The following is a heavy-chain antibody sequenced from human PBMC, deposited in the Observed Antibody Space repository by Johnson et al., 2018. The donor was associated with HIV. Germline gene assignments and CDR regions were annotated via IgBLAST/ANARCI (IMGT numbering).Heavy chain of an antibody. D-gene: IGHD4-17*01. CDR2: IYSGGST. J-gene: IGHJ3*02. Sequence: VQLVESGGGLIQPGGSLRLSCAASGFTVSSNYMSWVRQAPGKGLEWVSLIYSGGSTYYAYSVKGRFTISRDDSRNTLHLQMNSLRAEDTAVYYCARESNGDYVAFDIWGQGTMVIVSS. V-gene: IGHV3-53*01. CDR1: GFTVSSNY. CDR3: ARESNGDYVAFDI.